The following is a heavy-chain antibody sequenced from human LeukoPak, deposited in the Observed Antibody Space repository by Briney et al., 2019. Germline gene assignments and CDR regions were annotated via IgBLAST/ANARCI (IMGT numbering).Heavy chain of an antibody. V-gene: IGHV3-74*01. D-gene: IGHD2-15*01. CDR2: INNDGSST. CDR1: GFTFSSYW. Sequence: GGSLRLSCAASGFTFSSYWMHWVRQAPGKGLVWVSHINNDGSSTSYADSVKGRFTISRDYAKNTLYLQMNSLRTEDTAVYYCACYGIAPPYWGQGTLVTVSS. J-gene: IGHJ4*02. CDR3: ACYGIAPPY.